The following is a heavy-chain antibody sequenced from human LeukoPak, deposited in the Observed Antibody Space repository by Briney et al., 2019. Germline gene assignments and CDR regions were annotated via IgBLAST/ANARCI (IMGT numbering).Heavy chain of an antibody. CDR1: GYTFTSYG. Sequence: ASVKVSCKASGYTFTSYGISWVRQAPGQGLEWMGWISAYNGNTNYAQKLQGRVTMTTDTSTSTAYMELRSLRSDDTAVYYCARASRLYSSSSHLGYWGQGTLVTVSS. CDR3: ARASRLYSSSSHLGY. CDR2: ISAYNGNT. J-gene: IGHJ4*02. D-gene: IGHD6-6*01. V-gene: IGHV1-18*01.